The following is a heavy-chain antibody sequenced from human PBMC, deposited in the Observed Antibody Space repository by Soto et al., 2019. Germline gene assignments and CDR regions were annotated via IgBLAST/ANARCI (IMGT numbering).Heavy chain of an antibody. J-gene: IGHJ6*02. CDR3: ARGPAAISTDYHYYYGMDV. CDR1: GYTFTGYY. Sequence: GASVKVSCKASGYTFTGYYMHWVRQAPGQGLEWMGWINPNSGGTNYAQKFQGWVTMTRDTSISTAYMELSRLRSDDTAVYYCARGPAAISTDYHYYYGMDVWGQGTTVTVSS. D-gene: IGHD2-2*02. CDR2: INPNSGGT. V-gene: IGHV1-2*04.